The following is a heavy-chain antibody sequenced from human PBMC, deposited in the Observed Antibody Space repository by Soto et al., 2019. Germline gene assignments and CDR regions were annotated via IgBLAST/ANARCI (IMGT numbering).Heavy chain of an antibody. D-gene: IGHD1-26*01. Sequence: VASVKVSCKASGYTFSNYGISWVRQAPGQGLEWMGWFSSYNGDARYAQNLQGRVTMTTDTSTSTAYTELWSLRSDDTAVYYCAREDSGGLDYWGQGTLVTVSS. CDR1: GYTFSNYG. CDR2: FSSYNGDA. CDR3: AREDSGGLDY. J-gene: IGHJ4*02. V-gene: IGHV1-18*01.